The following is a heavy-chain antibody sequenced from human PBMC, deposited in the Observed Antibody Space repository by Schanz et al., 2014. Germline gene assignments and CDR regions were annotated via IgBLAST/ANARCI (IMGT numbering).Heavy chain of an antibody. CDR2: IYSGIGA. V-gene: IGHV3-66*01. CDR3: AKGMGYCSGGTCYDYYYYGLDV. J-gene: IGHJ6*02. CDR1: GFTFNSYA. Sequence: EVQLVESGGGLVQPGGSLRVSCAASGFTFNSYAMSWVRQAPGKGLEWVSVIYSGIGAYYADSVKDRFTVSRDNSENTLYLQMNSLSADDTAVSYCAKGMGYCSGGTCYDYYYYGLDVWGQGTTVTVSS. D-gene: IGHD2-15*01.